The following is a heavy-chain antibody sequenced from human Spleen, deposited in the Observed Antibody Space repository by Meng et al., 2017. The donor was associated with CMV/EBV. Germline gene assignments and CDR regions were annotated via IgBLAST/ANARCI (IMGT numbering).Heavy chain of an antibody. CDR1: FSSYS. CDR3: ARATITIFGVVIPWYFDY. Sequence: FSSYSMNWVRQAPGKGLEWVSSISSSSSYIYYADSVKGRFTISRDNAKNSLYLQMNSLRAEDTAVYYCARATITIFGVVIPWYFDYWGQGTLVTVSS. D-gene: IGHD3-3*01. CDR2: ISSSSSYI. V-gene: IGHV3-21*01. J-gene: IGHJ4*02.